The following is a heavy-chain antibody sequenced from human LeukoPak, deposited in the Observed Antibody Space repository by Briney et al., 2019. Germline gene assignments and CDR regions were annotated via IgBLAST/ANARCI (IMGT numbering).Heavy chain of an antibody. D-gene: IGHD3-10*01. Sequence: GASVKVSCKASGYTFTSYDINWVRQATGQGLEWMGIINPTGGSAGSAQKFQGRVTMTRDMSTSTFYMELSSLRSEDTAVYYCARGHGSGYTNYFDPWGQGTLVTVSS. J-gene: IGHJ5*02. V-gene: IGHV1-46*01. CDR3: ARGHGSGYTNYFDP. CDR1: GYTFTSYD. CDR2: INPTGGSA.